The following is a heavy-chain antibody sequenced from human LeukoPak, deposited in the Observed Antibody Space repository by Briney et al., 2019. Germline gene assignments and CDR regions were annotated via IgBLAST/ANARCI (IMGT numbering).Heavy chain of an antibody. Sequence: PGGSLRLSCAASGFTFSSYWMSWVRQAPGKGLEWVANIKQDGSEKYYVDSVKGRFTISRDNAKNSLYLQMNSLRAEDTAVYYCARDFTGYCSSTSCYAPGYWGQGTLVTVSS. CDR3: ARDFTGYCSSTSCYAPGY. CDR1: GFTFSSYW. V-gene: IGHV3-7*01. D-gene: IGHD2-2*01. J-gene: IGHJ4*02. CDR2: IKQDGSEK.